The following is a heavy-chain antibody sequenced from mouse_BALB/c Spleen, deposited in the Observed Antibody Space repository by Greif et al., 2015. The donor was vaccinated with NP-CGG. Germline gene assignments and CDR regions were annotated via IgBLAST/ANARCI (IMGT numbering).Heavy chain of an antibody. CDR1: GFSLTSYG. CDR2: IWSGGST. CDR3: ASYYGYSFAY. J-gene: IGHJ3*01. Sequence: QVQLKESGPGLVQPSQSLSITCTVSGFSLTSYGVHWVRQSPGKGLEWLGVIWSGGSTDYNAAFISRLSISKDNSKSXVVFKMNSLQANDTAIYYCASYYGYSFAYWGQGTLVTVSA. V-gene: IGHV2-2*02. D-gene: IGHD1-2*01.